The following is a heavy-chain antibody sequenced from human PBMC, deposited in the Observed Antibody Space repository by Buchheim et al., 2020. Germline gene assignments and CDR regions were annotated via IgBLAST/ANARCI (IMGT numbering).Heavy chain of an antibody. J-gene: IGHJ6*02. CDR3: ATPGTSYSNYDYYDYGMDL. CDR2: INPSGGST. CDR1: GYTFTSYY. D-gene: IGHD4-11*01. Sequence: QVQLVQSGAEVKKPGASVKVSCKASGYTFTSYYMHWVRQAPGQGLEGMGIINPSGGSTSYAQKFQGRVTMTRDTSTSPVHMELSSLRSEDTAVYYCATPGTSYSNYDYYDYGMDLWGQGTT. V-gene: IGHV1-46*01.